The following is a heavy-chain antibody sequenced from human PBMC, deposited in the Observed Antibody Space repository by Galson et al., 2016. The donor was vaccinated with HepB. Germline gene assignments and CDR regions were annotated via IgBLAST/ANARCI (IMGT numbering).Heavy chain of an antibody. J-gene: IGHJ4*02. D-gene: IGHD5-12*01. Sequence: QSGAEVKKTGESLKISCTASGYTFSTYMITWVRQMPGKGLEWMGTIYPGDSESRYSPSFQGQVTISADKSISTAYLQWSSLKASDSAMYYCARGIGGGYEYFLYWGQGTLVTVSP. CDR3: ARGIGGGYEYFLY. CDR1: GYTFSTYM. CDR2: IYPGDSES. V-gene: IGHV5-51*01.